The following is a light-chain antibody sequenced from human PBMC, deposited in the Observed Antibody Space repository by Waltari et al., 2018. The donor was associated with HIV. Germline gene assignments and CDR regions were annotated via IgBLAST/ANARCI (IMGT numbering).Light chain of an antibody. J-gene: IGLJ1*01. CDR3: QAWDSSTGV. Sequence: QSVLTQPPSVSEAPRQRVTISCSGSSSNIGNNAVNWYQQLPGKAPKLLIYYDDLLPSVVPDRFSGSKSGNTASLTVSGLQAEDEADYYCQAWDSSTGVFGTGTKVTVL. CDR1: SSNIGNNA. CDR2: YDD. V-gene: IGLV1-36*01.